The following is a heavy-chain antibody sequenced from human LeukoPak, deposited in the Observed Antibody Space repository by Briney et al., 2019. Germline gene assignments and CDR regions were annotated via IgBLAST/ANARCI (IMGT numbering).Heavy chain of an antibody. J-gene: IGHJ4*02. CDR1: GFTFSSYS. CDR2: ISSSSSYI. CDR3: AIDSGYDSVDY. V-gene: IGHV3-21*01. Sequence: GGSLRLSCAASGFTFSSYSMNWVRQAPGQGLEWVSSISSSSSYIYYADSVKGRFTISRDNAKNSLYLQMNSLRAEDTAVYYCAIDSGYDSVDYWGQGTLVTVSS. D-gene: IGHD5-12*01.